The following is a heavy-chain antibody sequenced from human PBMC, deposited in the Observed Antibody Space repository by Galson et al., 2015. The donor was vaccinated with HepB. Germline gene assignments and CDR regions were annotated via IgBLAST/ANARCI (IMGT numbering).Heavy chain of an antibody. V-gene: IGHV3-9*01. D-gene: IGHD2-2*01. Sequence: SLRLSCAASGFTFDDYAMHWVRQAPGKGLEWVSVIRWNGDTKGYADSVRGRFTISRDNAKNSLYLHMSSLRAEDTALYYCAMGPYQSADHWGQGTLVTVSS. CDR3: AMGPYQSADH. CDR1: GFTFDDYA. J-gene: IGHJ5*02. CDR2: IRWNGDTK.